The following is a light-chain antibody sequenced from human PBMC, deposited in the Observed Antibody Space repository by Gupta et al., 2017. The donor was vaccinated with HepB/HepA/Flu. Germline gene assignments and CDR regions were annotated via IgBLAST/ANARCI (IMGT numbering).Light chain of an antibody. V-gene: IGLV2-11*01. J-gene: IGLJ2*01. Sequence: QSALTQPRSVSGSPGQSVNISCTGPSSDVGGYNFVSWYQQHPGKAPKLMIYDVSKRPSGVPDRFSGSKSGNTASLTISGLQAEDEADYYCCSYAGSYVVFGGGTKLTVL. CDR2: DVS. CDR3: CSYAGSYVV. CDR1: SSDVGGYNF.